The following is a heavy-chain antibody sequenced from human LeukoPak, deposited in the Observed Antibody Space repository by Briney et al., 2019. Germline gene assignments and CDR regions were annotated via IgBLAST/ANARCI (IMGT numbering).Heavy chain of an antibody. CDR3: ARGLGPTAGYFVNFDY. D-gene: IGHD3-9*01. J-gene: IGHJ4*02. CDR2: ISAYNGNT. CDR1: GYTFTSYG. V-gene: IGHV1-18*01. Sequence: ASVTVSCTASGYTFTSYGISWVRQAPGQGLEWMGWISAYNGNTNYAQKLQGRVTMTTDTSTSTAYMELRSLRSDDTAVYYCARGLGPTAGYFVNFDYWGQGTLVTVSS.